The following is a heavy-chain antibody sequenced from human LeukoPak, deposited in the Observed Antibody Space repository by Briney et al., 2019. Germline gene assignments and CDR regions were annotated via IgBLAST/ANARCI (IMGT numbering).Heavy chain of an antibody. D-gene: IGHD4-23*01. V-gene: IGHV3-30-3*01. CDR3: ARDHVGNYYFDY. CDR2: ISYDGSNK. Sequence: GGSLRLSCAASGFTFSSYAMHWVRQAPGKGLEWVAVISYDGSNKYYADSVKGRFTISRDNSKNTLYLQMNRLRAEDTAVYYCARDHVGNYYFDYWGQGTLVTVSS. J-gene: IGHJ4*02. CDR1: GFTFSSYA.